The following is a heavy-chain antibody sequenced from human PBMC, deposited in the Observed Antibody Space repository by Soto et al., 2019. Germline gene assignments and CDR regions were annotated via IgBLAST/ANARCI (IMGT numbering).Heavy chain of an antibody. CDR2: INSDGRST. V-gene: IGHV3-74*01. J-gene: IGHJ4*02. CDR3: ARDSSWTGYSAQFDS. Sequence: EVQLVESGGGLVQPGGSLRLSCAASGFTFSSHWMHWVRHAPGKGLVWVSRINSDGRSTTNADSVKGRFTISRDTARNTLYLQMNSLRAEDTAVYYCARDSSWTGYSAQFDSWGQGTLVTVAS. D-gene: IGHD3-9*01. CDR1: GFTFSSHW.